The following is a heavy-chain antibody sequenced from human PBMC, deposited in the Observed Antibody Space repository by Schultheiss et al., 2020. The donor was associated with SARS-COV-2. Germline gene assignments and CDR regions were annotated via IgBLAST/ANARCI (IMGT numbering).Heavy chain of an antibody. CDR2: VYYSGST. J-gene: IGHJ4*02. V-gene: IGHV4-39*01. Sequence: SETLSLTCTVSGVSINSTSDFWDWIRQPPGKGLEWIGSVYYSGSTYYNPSVKSRVTISVDTSKNQFSLKLSSVTGTDTAVYYCARGDYATLDYWGQGTLVTVSS. CDR1: GVSINSTSDF. CDR3: ARGDYATLDY. D-gene: IGHD4-17*01.